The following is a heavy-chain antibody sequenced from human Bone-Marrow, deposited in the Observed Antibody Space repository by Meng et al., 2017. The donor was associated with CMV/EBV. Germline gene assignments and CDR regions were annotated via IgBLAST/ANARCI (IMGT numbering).Heavy chain of an antibody. V-gene: IGHV3-74*01. Sequence: SWAASGVTFSSYWMHWVRQAPGKGLVWDSRINSDGSTTTYADSVKGRFTISRDNAKNTLYLQMNSLRAEDTAVYYCARTIVGPSPFDYWGPGTLVTVSS. J-gene: IGHJ4*02. CDR3: ARTIVGPSPFDY. CDR2: INSDGSTT. CDR1: GVTFSSYW. D-gene: IGHD2-21*01.